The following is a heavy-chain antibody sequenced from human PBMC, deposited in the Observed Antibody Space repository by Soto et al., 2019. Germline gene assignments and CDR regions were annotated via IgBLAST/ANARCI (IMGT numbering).Heavy chain of an antibody. V-gene: IGHV4-4*08. J-gene: IGHJ4*02. D-gene: IGHD3-9*01. CDR3: ARPLIRGGRYDYFDY. Sequence: QVQLQESGPGLVKPSETLSLTCTVSVGSFISESWSWLRQTPGEGLEWIATIYPSGYNHFKSSLNRRVTLSLDTSQNHFSLQLNYVTAADTALYYCARPLIRGGRYDYFDYWGQGALVAVSS. CDR1: VGSFISES. CDR2: IYPSGYN.